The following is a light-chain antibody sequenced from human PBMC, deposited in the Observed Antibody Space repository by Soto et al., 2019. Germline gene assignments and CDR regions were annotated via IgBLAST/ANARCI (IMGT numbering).Light chain of an antibody. J-gene: IGKJ4*01. Sequence: DIQMTQSPSSLSASLGDRVTITCRASQSISSYLNWYQQKPGKAPKLLIYAASSLQSGVPSRFSGSGSGTDFNLTISSLQPEDFATYYCQQSYSTPRLTFCGRSKVDIK. CDR2: AAS. CDR1: QSISSY. CDR3: QQSYSTPRLT. V-gene: IGKV1-39*01.